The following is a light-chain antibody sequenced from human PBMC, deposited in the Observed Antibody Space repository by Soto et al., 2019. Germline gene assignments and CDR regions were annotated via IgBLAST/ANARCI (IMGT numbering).Light chain of an antibody. Sequence: QSVLTQPPSVSGAPGQRVTISCTGSRSNIGAGYDVHWYQQLPGTAPKLLIYGNNNRPSGVPDRFSGSKSGTSASLAITGLQADDEADYYCQSYDSSLSGSGFGGGTQLTVL. CDR3: QSYDSSLSGSG. V-gene: IGLV1-40*01. J-gene: IGLJ3*02. CDR2: GNN. CDR1: RSNIGAGYD.